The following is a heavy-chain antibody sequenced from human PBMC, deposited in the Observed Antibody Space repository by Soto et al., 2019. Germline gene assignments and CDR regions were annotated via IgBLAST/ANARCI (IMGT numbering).Heavy chain of an antibody. CDR2: ISDSGENT. J-gene: IGHJ4*02. D-gene: IGHD2-21*01. Sequence: EVQLLESGGGLVQPGGSLRLSCAASGLTFSRFAMTWVRQAPGKGLEWVSGISDSGENTYYADSVKGRFAISRDNSRSTHYLQMNSLRAEDTAVYYCTGETYYFDYRGPGTLVTVSS. CDR3: TGETYYFDY. V-gene: IGHV3-23*01. CDR1: GLTFSRFA.